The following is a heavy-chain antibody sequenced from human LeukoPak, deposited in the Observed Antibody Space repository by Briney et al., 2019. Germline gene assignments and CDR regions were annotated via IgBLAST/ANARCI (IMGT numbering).Heavy chain of an antibody. J-gene: IGHJ3*01. V-gene: IGHV5-51*01. CDR2: ILPDASDT. CDR1: GYRFTNYW. D-gene: IGHD3-22*01. Sequence: GESLKISCKVSGYRFTNYWIAWVRQMPGKGLDFMGIILPDASDTRYNPSFRGQITISVDKSINTAYLQWNSLRASDTATYYCARQGAGASHYDDTGLPRGAFDVWGQGTMLTVSS. CDR3: ARQGAGASHYDDTGLPRGAFDV.